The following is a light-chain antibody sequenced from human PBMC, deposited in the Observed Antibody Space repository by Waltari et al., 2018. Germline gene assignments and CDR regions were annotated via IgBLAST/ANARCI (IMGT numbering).Light chain of an antibody. Sequence: QSALTQEASVSGTVGQKVTLSCTGNTNSVGTSAVGWYQQISHGAPKSVMFGNSLPSGFPDRFSGSKSGTTASLTISGLQPEDEADYYCSTWDYSLSAQVFGGGTKLTVL. CDR2: GNS. CDR3: STWDYSLSAQV. V-gene: IGLV1-44*01. J-gene: IGLJ3*02. CDR1: TNSVGTSA.